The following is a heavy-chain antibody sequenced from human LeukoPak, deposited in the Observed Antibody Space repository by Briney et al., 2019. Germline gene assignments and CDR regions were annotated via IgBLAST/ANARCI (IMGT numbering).Heavy chain of an antibody. J-gene: IGHJ4*02. D-gene: IGHD3-10*01. CDR2: INWNGGST. V-gene: IGHV3-20*04. Sequence: GGSLRLSCAASGFTFDDYGMSWVRQAPGKGLEWVSGINWNGGSTVYADSGKGRFTISRDNAKNSLYVQMNSLRAEDTALYYCARDSYFYGSGSYFDYWGQGTLVTVSS. CDR3: ARDSYFYGSGSYFDY. CDR1: GFTFDDYG.